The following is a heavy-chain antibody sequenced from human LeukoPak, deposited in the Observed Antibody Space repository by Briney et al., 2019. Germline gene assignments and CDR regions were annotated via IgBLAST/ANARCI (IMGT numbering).Heavy chain of an antibody. CDR2: IYYSGST. J-gene: IGHJ4*02. V-gene: IGHV4-39*01. CDR1: GGYISTSNYY. D-gene: IGHD3-16*01. CDR3: ARFFYYDASLPPY. Sequence: PSETLSLTCSVPGGYISTSNYYWGWIRQPPGKGLEWIGTIYYSGSTYYNPSLQSRVTISLDTSKNQFSLHVRSVTAVDTATYYCARFFYYDASLPPYWGQGTLVIVSS.